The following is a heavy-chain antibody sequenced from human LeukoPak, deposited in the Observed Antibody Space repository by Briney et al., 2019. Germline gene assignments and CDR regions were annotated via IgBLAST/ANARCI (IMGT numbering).Heavy chain of an antibody. CDR3: ARDIYYYDSSGYYFPGGSDY. D-gene: IGHD3-22*01. Sequence: GGSLRLSCAASGFIFSDYYMSWIRQAPAKGLEWVSYISSGGSTIYYADSVKGRFTISRDNAKNSLYLQMNSLRAEDTAVYYCARDIYYYDSSGYYFPGGSDYWGQGTLVTVSS. CDR1: GFIFSDYY. CDR2: ISSGGSTI. V-gene: IGHV3-11*04. J-gene: IGHJ4*02.